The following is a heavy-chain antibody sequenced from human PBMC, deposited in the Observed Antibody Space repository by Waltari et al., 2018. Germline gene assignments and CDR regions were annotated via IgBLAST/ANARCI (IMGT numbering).Heavy chain of an antibody. J-gene: IGHJ5*01. D-gene: IGHD3-10*01. Sequence: EVQLLQSGGGLVQPGRSLKLSCVASGFTFSSFAMGWVRQAPGKGLEWVSGVSGTGGLKYYADSVKGRFTISRDNAKNTVYLEISSLRADDTAVYYCAKPARGVIEDWFDSWGQGSLVSVSS. CDR3: AKPARGVIEDWFDS. CDR2: VSGTGGLK. V-gene: IGHV3-23*01. CDR1: GFTFSSFA.